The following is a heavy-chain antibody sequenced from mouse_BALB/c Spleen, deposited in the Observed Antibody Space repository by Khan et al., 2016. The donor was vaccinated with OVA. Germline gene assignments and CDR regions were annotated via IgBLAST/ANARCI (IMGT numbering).Heavy chain of an antibody. D-gene: IGHD2-14*01. CDR3: VREGAYYRSDGWFAY. Sequence: QVQLKQSGAELARPGASVKMSRKASGYTFTTYTIHWVKQRPGQGLEWIGYIIPSNDYTNYNQKFKDRATLTADKSSSTAYMQLSSLTSEDSAVYYCVREGAYYRSDGWFAYWGQGTLVTVSA. V-gene: IGHV1-4*01. CDR2: IIPSNDYT. CDR1: GYTFTTYT. J-gene: IGHJ3*01.